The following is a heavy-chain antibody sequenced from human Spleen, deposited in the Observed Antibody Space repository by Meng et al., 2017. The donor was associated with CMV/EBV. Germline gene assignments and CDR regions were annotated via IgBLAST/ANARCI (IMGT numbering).Heavy chain of an antibody. CDR3: ARLGSCSGGSCYSGGEY. CDR1: GYSFTSYW. V-gene: IGHV5-51*01. Sequence: GGSLRLSCKGSGYSFTSYWIGWVRQMPGKGLEWMGIIYPGDSDTRYSPSFQGQVTISADKSISTAYLQWSSLKASDTAMYYCARLGSCSGGSCYSGGEYWGQGTLVTVSS. D-gene: IGHD2-15*01. CDR2: IYPGDSDT. J-gene: IGHJ4*02.